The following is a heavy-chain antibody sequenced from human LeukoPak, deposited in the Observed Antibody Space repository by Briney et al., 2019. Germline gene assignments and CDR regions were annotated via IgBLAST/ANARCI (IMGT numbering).Heavy chain of an antibody. Sequence: GGSLRLSCAASGFTFSSYAMSWVRQAPGEGLEWGSGISGSDSTYYADSVKGRFTISRDNSKNTLYLQMNSLRAEDTAVYYCAKFVGYRSIVGAAYFDYWGQGTLVTVSS. V-gene: IGHV3-23*01. J-gene: IGHJ4*02. D-gene: IGHD1-26*01. CDR3: AKFVGYRSIVGAAYFDY. CDR2: ISGSDST. CDR1: GFTFSSYA.